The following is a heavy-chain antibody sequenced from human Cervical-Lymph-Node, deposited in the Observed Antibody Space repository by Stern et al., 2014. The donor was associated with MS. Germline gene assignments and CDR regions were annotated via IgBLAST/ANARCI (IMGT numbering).Heavy chain of an antibody. J-gene: IGHJ4*02. CDR3: AKGGSGSYLD. V-gene: IGHV3-30*04. Sequence: VHLVESGGGVVQPGRSLRLSCAASGFVFRRYALHWVRQAPGKGLEWVALISYDGRDKYYTDSVKGRFTVYRDNSNNTVDLEMNSLRLEDTAVYYCAKGGSGSYLDWGQGSLVTVSS. D-gene: IGHD1-26*01. CDR1: GFVFRRYA. CDR2: ISYDGRDK.